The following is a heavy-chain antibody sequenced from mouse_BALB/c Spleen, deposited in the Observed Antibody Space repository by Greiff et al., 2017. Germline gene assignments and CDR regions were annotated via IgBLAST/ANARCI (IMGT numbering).Heavy chain of an antibody. Sequence: EVMLVESGGGLVQPGGSMKLSCVASGFTFSNYWMNWVRQSPEKGLEWVAEIRLKSNNYATHYAESVKGRFTISRDDSKSSVYLQMNNLRAEDTGIYYCTRLDGYYLDYWGQGTTLTVSS. J-gene: IGHJ2*01. CDR3: TRLDGYYLDY. CDR2: IRLKSNNYAT. V-gene: IGHV6-6*02. CDR1: GFTFSNYW. D-gene: IGHD2-3*01.